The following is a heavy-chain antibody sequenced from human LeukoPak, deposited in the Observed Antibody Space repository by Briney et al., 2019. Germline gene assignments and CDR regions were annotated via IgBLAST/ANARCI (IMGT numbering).Heavy chain of an antibody. CDR1: GGSFSGYY. Sequence: SETLSLTCAVYGGSFSGYYWSWIRQPPGKGLEWIGEINHSGSTNYNPSLKSRVTISVDTSKNQFSLKLSSVTAADTAVYYCARGHMITFGGVIVPGGYWGQGTLVTVSS. CDR3: ARGHMITFGGVIVPGGY. V-gene: IGHV4-34*01. J-gene: IGHJ4*02. CDR2: INHSGST. D-gene: IGHD3-16*02.